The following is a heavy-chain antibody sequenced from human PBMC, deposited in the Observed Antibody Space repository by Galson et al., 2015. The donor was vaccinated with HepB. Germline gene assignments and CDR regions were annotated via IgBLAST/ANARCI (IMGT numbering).Heavy chain of an antibody. J-gene: IGHJ4*02. V-gene: IGHV1-18*04. D-gene: IGHD3-3*01. CDR2: ISAYNGNT. CDR1: GYTFTSYG. CDR3: ARVSITIFGVVKGIDY. Sequence: SVKVSCKASGYTFTSYGISWVRQAPGQGLEWMGWISAYNGNTNYAQKLQGRVTMTTDTSTSTAYMELRSLRSDDTAVYYCARVSITIFGVVKGIDYWGQGTLVTVSS.